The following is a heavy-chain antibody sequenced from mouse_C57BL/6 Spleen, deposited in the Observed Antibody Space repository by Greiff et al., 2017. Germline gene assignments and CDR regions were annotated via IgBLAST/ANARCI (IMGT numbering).Heavy chain of an antibody. Sequence: QVQLQQSGAELVRPGTSVKVSCKASGYAFTNYLIEWVKQRPGQGLEWIGVINPGRGGTNYNEKFKGKATLTADKSSSTAYMQLSSLTSEDSAVYFCARWRDYYGSSFFDYWGQGTTLTVSS. CDR3: ARWRDYYGSSFFDY. D-gene: IGHD1-1*01. CDR1: GYAFTNYL. CDR2: INPGRGGT. V-gene: IGHV1-54*01. J-gene: IGHJ2*01.